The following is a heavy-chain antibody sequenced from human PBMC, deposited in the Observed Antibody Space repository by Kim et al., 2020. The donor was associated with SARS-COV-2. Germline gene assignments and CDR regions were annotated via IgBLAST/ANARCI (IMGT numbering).Heavy chain of an antibody. CDR2: GNT. Sequence: GNTNYAQKLQGRVTMTTDTSTSTAYMELRSLRSDDTAVYYCARVGLEVDYWGQGTLVTVSS. V-gene: IGHV1-18*01. J-gene: IGHJ4*02. D-gene: IGHD3-16*01. CDR3: ARVGLEVDY.